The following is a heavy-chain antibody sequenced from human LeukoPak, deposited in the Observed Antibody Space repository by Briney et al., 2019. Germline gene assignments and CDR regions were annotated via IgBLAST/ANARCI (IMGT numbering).Heavy chain of an antibody. CDR2: IYYSGST. V-gene: IGHV4-59*01. D-gene: IGHD4-11*01. J-gene: IGHJ5*02. CDR1: GGSISSYY. CDR3: ARTACSNSYNWFDP. Sequence: SETLSLTCTVSGGSISSYYWSWIRQPPGKGLEWIGYIYYSGSTNYNPSLKSRVTISVDTSKNQFSLKLSSVTAADTAVYYCARTACSNSYNWFDPWGQGTLVTVSS.